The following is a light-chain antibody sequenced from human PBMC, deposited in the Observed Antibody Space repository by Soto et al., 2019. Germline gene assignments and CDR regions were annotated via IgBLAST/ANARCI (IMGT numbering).Light chain of an antibody. V-gene: IGLV1-51*01. J-gene: IGLJ3*02. CDR2: DNN. CDR1: SSNIRDNS. Sequence: QSVLTQPPSMSAAPGQMVAISCSGTSSNIRDNSVSWYQHFPGTAPKVLIYDNNRRPSGIPDRFSGSKSGSSASLAISGLRSEDEADYYCATWDDSLSGWVFGGGTKLTVL. CDR3: ATWDDSLSGWV.